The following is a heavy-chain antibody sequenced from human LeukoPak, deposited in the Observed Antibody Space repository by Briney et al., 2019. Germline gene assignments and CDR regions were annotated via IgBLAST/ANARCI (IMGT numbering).Heavy chain of an antibody. J-gene: IGHJ4*02. V-gene: IGHV3-23*01. Sequence: PGASLRLSCAASGFTFSSYAMSWVRQAPGKGLEWVSAISGSGGSTYYADSVKGRFTISRDNSKNTLYLQMNSLRAEDTAVYYCVKPRLMGGGDCYSYWGQGTLVTVSS. CDR3: VKPRLMGGGDCYSY. D-gene: IGHD2-21*02. CDR1: GFTFSSYA. CDR2: ISGSGGST.